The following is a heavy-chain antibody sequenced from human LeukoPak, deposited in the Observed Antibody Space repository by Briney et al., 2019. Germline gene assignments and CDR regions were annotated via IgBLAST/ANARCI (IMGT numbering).Heavy chain of an antibody. J-gene: IGHJ4*02. CDR1: GFSFTSYG. CDR2: ITYDGYYK. CDR3: ARAGSYYSFDY. D-gene: IGHD1-26*01. V-gene: IGHV3-30*03. Sequence: GSLRLSCAASGFSFTSYGMHWVRQAPGKGLEWVALITYDGYYKYYSDSVKGRFTISRDNSKNTLYLQMNSLRAEDTAVYYCARAGSYYSFDYWGQGTLVTVSS.